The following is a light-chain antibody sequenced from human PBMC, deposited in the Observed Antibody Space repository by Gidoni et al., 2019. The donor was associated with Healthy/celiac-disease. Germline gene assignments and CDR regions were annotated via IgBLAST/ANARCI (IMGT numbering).Light chain of an antibody. CDR1: QSVSSY. Sequence: DTVLTQSSATLSLSPGERATLSCRASQSVSSYLDWYQQKQGQAPRLLIYDASNRATGITARFRGSGSGTDFTLTISSLEAEDDAVDYWQQRNDWPRFTFGGGTKVEIK. CDR3: QQRNDWPRFT. J-gene: IGKJ4*01. V-gene: IGKV3-11*01. CDR2: DAS.